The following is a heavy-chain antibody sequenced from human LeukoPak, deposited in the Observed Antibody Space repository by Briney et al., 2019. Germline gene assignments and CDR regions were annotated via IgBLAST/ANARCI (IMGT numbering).Heavy chain of an antibody. CDR2: TFYNSQWGN. CDR1: GDSVSSNSAA. D-gene: IGHD3-16*01. J-gene: IGHJ5*02. CDR3: ARRRCYSYTGYFDL. Sequence: SQTLSLTCAISGDSVSSNSAAWNWIRQSPSRGLEWLGRTFYNSQWGNDYAVSVQGRINIYADTSKNQISLHLNSVTPEDTAVYYCARRRCYSYTGYFDLWGQGTLVTVSS. V-gene: IGHV6-1*01.